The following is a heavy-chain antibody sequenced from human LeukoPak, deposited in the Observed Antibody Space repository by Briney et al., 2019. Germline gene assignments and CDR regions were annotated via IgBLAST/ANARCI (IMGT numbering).Heavy chain of an antibody. V-gene: IGHV7-4-1*02. J-gene: IGHJ5*02. D-gene: IGHD4-11*01. Sequence: GASVKVSCKASGYTFTSYAMNWVRQAPGQGLEWMGWINTNTGNPTYAQGFTGRFVFSLDTSVSTAYLQISSLKAEDTAVYYCARDPRRGSTTLYSNYIRYSRDLRFDPWGQGTLVTVSS. CDR2: INTNTGNP. CDR3: ARDPRRGSTTLYSNYIRYSRDLRFDP. CDR1: GYTFTSYA.